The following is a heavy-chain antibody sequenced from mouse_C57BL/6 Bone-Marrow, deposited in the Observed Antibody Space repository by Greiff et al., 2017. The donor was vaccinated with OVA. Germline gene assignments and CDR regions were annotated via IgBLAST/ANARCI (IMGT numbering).Heavy chain of an antibody. J-gene: IGHJ2*01. D-gene: IGHD1-1*01. V-gene: IGHV1-15*01. CDR3: TRRYYGSSLDY. CDR2: IDPETGGT. CDR1: GYTFTDYE. Sequence: QVQLQQSGAELVRPGASVTLSCKASGYTFTDYEMHWVKQTPVHGLEWIGAIDPETGGTAYNQKFKGKAILTADESSSTAYMELRSLTSEDSAVYYCTRRYYGSSLDYWGQGTTLTVSS.